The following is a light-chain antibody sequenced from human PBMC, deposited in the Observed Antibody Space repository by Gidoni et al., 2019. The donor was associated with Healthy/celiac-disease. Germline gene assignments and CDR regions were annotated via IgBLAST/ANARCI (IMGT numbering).Light chain of an antibody. Sequence: VALGERATIHCKSSQRVLYSSNNKNYLAWYQQKPGQPPKLLIYWASTRESGVPDRFSGRGAGTDFTLTISSLQAEDVAVYYCQQYYSTLTFGGGTKVEIK. CDR3: QQYYSTLT. V-gene: IGKV4-1*01. CDR1: QRVLYSSNNKNY. CDR2: WAS. J-gene: IGKJ4*01.